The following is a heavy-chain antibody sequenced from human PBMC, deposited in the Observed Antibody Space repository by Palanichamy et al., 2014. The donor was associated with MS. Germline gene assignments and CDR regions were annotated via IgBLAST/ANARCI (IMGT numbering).Heavy chain of an antibody. J-gene: IGHJ5*02. CDR1: GGSISSSGHH. Sequence: QLQLQESGPGLVKPSETLSLTCTVFGGSISSSGHHWAWIRQPPGKGLEWIGHIYYTGSTHYNPSLKSRVTISVDTSKNQFSLKLSSLTAADTALYYCATSDCTSGTCFLDPRGQGTLVTVSS. CDR2: IYYTGST. D-gene: IGHD2-8*01. V-gene: IGHV4-39*01. CDR3: ATSDCTSGTCFLDP.